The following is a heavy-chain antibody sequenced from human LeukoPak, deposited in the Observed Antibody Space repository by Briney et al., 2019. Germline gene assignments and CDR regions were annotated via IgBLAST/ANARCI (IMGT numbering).Heavy chain of an antibody. V-gene: IGHV4-61*02. D-gene: IGHD6-13*01. CDR3: ARVLAAAGTGFDY. J-gene: IGHJ4*02. Sequence: PSQTLCLTCTVSGGSISSGSYYWSWIRQPAGKGLEWIGRIYTSGSTNYNPSLKSRATISVDTSKNQFSLKLSSVTAADSAVYYCARVLAAAGTGFDYWGQGTLVTVSS. CDR1: GGSISSGSYY. CDR2: IYTSGST.